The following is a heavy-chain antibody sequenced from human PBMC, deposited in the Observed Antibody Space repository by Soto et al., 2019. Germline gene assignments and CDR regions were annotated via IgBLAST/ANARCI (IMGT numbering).Heavy chain of an antibody. J-gene: IGHJ5*02. CDR3: AIIPSVATTGKWFAP. V-gene: IGHV1-46*01. CDR1: GDTFTSFY. Sequence: QVQLVQSGAEVKKPGDSVKVSCKASGDTFTSFYIHWVRQAPGQGLDWMGIINPSRGNTNYARKFKGRVAMTRDTSTSTVYREVSSLRSEYTAIYYWAIIPSVATTGKWFAPWGQGTLVTASS. D-gene: IGHD4-4*01. CDR2: INPSRGNT.